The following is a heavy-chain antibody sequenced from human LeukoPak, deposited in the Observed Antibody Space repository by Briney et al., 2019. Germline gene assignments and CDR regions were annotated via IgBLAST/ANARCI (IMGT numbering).Heavy chain of an antibody. V-gene: IGHV3-7*01. CDR1: GFTFSSYA. CDR3: ARDKIVGATYFDY. Sequence: GGSLRLSCAASGFTFSSYAMHWVRQAPGKGLEWVANIRQDGSEIYYVDFVKGRFTISRDNAKNSLFLQMNSLRAEDTAVYYCARDKIVGATYFDYWGQGTLVTVSS. D-gene: IGHD1-26*01. CDR2: IRQDGSEI. J-gene: IGHJ4*02.